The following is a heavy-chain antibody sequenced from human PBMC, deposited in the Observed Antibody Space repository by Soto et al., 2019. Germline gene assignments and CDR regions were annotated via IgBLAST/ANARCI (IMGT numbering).Heavy chain of an antibody. V-gene: IGHV3-23*01. D-gene: IGHD1-1*01. J-gene: IGHJ4*02. CDR3: AKGPKLEPRGSSHY. CDR1: GFTFSNYA. Sequence: QPGGSLRLSCAASGFTFSNYAMSWVRQAPGKGLEWVSAISGSGGSTYYADSVKGRFTISRDNSKNTLFLQMNSLRAEDTAVYYCAKGPKLEPRGSSHYWGQGTLVTVSS. CDR2: ISGSGGST.